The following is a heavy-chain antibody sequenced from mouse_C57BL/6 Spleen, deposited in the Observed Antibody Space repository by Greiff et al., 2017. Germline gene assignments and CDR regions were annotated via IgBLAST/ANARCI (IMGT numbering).Heavy chain of an antibody. CDR2: INPGSGGT. CDR3: ARDYGNPRYFDY. CDR1: GYAFTNYL. D-gene: IGHD2-1*01. J-gene: IGHJ2*01. V-gene: IGHV1-54*01. Sequence: QVQLQQSGAELVRPGTSVKVSCKASGYAFTNYLIEWVKQRPGQGLEWIGVINPGSGGTNYNEKFKGKATLTADKSSSTAYMQLSSLTSEDSAVYFCARDYGNPRYFDYWGQGTTLTVSS.